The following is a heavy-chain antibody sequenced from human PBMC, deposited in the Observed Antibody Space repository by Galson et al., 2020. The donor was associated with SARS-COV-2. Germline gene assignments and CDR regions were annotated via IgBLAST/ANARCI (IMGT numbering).Heavy chain of an antibody. D-gene: IGHD6-19*01. CDR2: IKSKTDGGTT. Sequence: GESLKISCAASGFTFSNAWMSWVRQAPGKGLEWVGRIKSKTDGGTTDYAAPVKGRFTISRDDSKNTLYLQMNSLKTEDTAVYYCTTDPTQPGYSSGWLDDYWGQGTLVTVSS. J-gene: IGHJ4*02. CDR1: GFTFSNAW. CDR3: TTDPTQPGYSSGWLDDY. V-gene: IGHV3-15*01.